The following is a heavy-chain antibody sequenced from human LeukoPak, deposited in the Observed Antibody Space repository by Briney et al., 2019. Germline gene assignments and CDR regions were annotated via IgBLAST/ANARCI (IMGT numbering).Heavy chain of an antibody. J-gene: IGHJ5*02. D-gene: IGHD6-13*01. V-gene: IGHV4-59*08. Sequence: SETLSLTCTVSGGSISSYYWSWIRRPPGKGLEWIGYIYYSGSTNYNPSLKSRVTISVDTSKNQFSLKLSSVTAADTAVYYCARISTEGSSRRGNWFDPWGQGTLVTVSS. CDR3: ARISTEGSSRRGNWFDP. CDR2: IYYSGST. CDR1: GGSISSYY.